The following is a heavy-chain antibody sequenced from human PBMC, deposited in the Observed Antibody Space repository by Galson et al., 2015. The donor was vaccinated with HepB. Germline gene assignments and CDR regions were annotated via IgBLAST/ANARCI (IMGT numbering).Heavy chain of an antibody. CDR1: GFTFSSYS. D-gene: IGHD3-22*01. Sequence: SLRLSCAASGFTFSSYSMNWVRQAPGKGLEWVSSISSSSSYIYYADSVKGRFTISRDNAKNSLYLQMNSLRAEDTAVYYCARESHYYDSSGYHYWGQGTLVTVSS. J-gene: IGHJ4*02. CDR2: ISSSSSYI. CDR3: ARESHYYDSSGYHY. V-gene: IGHV3-21*01.